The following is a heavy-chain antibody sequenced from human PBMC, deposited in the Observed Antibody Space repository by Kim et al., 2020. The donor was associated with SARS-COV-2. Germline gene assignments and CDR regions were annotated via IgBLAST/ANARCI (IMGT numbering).Heavy chain of an antibody. CDR3: ARDSYIKVRGIGQDDAFHI. CDR1: GGSISSGDYS. CDR2: IYYSGAT. Sequence: SETLSLTCAVSGGSISSGDYSWNWIRQPPGKGLEWIAKIYYSGATSYNPSLKSRVTISLDGSNNQFSLNLKSVTAADTALYYCARDSYIKVRGIGQDDAFHIWGQGTMVTLSS. V-gene: IGHV4-30-2*01. D-gene: IGHD3-10*01. J-gene: IGHJ3*02.